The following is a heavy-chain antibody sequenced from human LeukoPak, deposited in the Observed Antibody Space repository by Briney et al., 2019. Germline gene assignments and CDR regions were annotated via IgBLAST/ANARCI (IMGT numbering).Heavy chain of an antibody. V-gene: IGHV3-21*04. CDR3: ARDFNPAGSSSGWSTCKY. CDR2: ISRSSSYI. D-gene: IGHD6-19*01. Sequence: GGSLRLSCAASGFTFSSYTMNWVRQAPGKGLEWVSSISRSSSYIYYADSVKGRFSIPRDDAKNSLYLQMNSLRAEDTAVYYCARDFNPAGSSSGWSTCKYWGQGTLVTVSS. J-gene: IGHJ4*02. CDR1: GFTFSSYT.